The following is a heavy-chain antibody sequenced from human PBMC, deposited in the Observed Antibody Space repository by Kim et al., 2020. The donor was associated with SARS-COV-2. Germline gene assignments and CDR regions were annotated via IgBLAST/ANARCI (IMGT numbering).Heavy chain of an antibody. CDR1: GGSFSGYY. V-gene: IGHV4-34*01. J-gene: IGHJ5*02. Sequence: SETLSLTCAVYGGSFSGYYWSWIRQPPGKGLEWIGEINHSGSTNYNPSLKSRVTISVDTSKNQFSLKLSSVTAADTAVYYCARGKAFGGANWFDPWGQGTLVTVSS. D-gene: IGHD3-16*01. CDR2: INHSGST. CDR3: ARGKAFGGANWFDP.